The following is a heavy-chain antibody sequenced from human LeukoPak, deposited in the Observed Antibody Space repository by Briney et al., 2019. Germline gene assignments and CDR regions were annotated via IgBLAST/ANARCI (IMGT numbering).Heavy chain of an antibody. CDR2: IYYSGST. J-gene: IGHJ4*02. CDR1: GGSISSSSYY. D-gene: IGHD4-17*01. V-gene: IGHV4-61*05. CDR3: ASTDYGDYDGY. Sequence: SETLSLTCTVSGGSISSSSYYWSWIRQPPGKGLEWIGYIYYSGSTNYNPSLKSRVTISVDTSKNQFSLKLSSVTAADTAVYYCASTDYGDYDGYWGQGTLVTVSS.